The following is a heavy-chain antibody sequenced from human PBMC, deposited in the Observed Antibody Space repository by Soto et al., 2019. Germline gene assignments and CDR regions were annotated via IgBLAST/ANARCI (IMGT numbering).Heavy chain of an antibody. V-gene: IGHV3-23*01. CDR1: GFTFSSYA. Sequence: RLSCSASGFTFSSYAMSWVRQAPGKGLEWVSAISGSGGSTYYADSVKGRFTISRDNSKNTLYLQMNSLRAEDTAVYYCAQPPYYDILTGYSVRDYWGQGTLVTVSS. D-gene: IGHD3-9*01. CDR3: AQPPYYDILTGYSVRDY. CDR2: ISGSGGST. J-gene: IGHJ4*02.